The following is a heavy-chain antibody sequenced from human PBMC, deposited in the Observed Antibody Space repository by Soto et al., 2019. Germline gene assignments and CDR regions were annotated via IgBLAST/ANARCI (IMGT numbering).Heavy chain of an antibody. CDR1: GGTFSSYA. CDR3: AIFIASAGTVNDY. J-gene: IGHJ4*02. V-gene: IGHV1-69*12. Sequence: QVQLVQSGAEVKKPGSSVKVSCKASGGTFSSYAISWVRQAPGQGLEWMGGIIPIFGTANYAQKFQGRVTNTEDESTRTAYMELSSLRSEDTAVYYCAIFIASAGTVNDYWGQGTLVTVSS. D-gene: IGHD6-13*01. CDR2: IIPIFGTA.